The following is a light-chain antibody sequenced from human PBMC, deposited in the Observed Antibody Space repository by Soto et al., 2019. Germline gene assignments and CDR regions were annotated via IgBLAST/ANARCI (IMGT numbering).Light chain of an antibody. CDR2: DIS. CDR1: QSVSSN. CDR3: QQYNSCPLT. J-gene: IGKJ4*01. Sequence: MTQSPSSLSASAGARATLSCRASQSVSSNLAWYQQKPGQPPRLLIYDISTWPSGIPSRFSGSGSGTELTLTISSLQSEDGAAYDCQQYNSCPLTFGEGTKVDIK. V-gene: IGKV3D-15*01.